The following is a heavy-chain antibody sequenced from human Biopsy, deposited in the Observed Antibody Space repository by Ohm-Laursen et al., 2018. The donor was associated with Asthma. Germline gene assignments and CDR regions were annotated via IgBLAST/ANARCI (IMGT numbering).Heavy chain of an antibody. V-gene: IGHV1-69*13. CDR1: GDILSSFC. CDR2: VIPIYGTT. CDR3: ARGGYYGGRRHHNGLDV. J-gene: IGHJ6*02. D-gene: IGHD4-23*01. Sequence: SVNLSCKAHGDILSSFCTKWVRKAPGQGLEWMGEVIPIYGTTHTAQKFQGRVTITADESTSTAYMELTSLRKEDTAVYYWARGGYYGGRRHHNGLDVWGQGTTVTVSS.